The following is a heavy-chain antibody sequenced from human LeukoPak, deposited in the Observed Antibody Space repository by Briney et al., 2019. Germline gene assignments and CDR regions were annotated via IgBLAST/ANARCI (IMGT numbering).Heavy chain of an antibody. J-gene: IGHJ4*02. D-gene: IGHD3-10*01. Sequence: ASVKVSCKASGYTFTSYGISWVRQAPGQGLEWMGWISAYNGNTNYAQKLQGRVTMTTDTSTSTAYMELRSLRPDDTAVYYCARAPASYYYGSGSYPPFDYWGQGTLVTVSS. V-gene: IGHV1-18*01. CDR1: GYTFTSYG. CDR2: ISAYNGNT. CDR3: ARAPASYYYGSGSYPPFDY.